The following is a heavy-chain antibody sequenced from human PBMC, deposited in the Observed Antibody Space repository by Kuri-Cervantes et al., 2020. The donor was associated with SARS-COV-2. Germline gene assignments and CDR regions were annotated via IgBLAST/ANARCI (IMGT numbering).Heavy chain of an antibody. V-gene: IGHV4-59*12. CDR1: GGSISSYY. CDR2: IYYSGST. Sequence: ESLKISCTVSGGSISSYYWSWIRQPPGKGLEWIGYIYYSGSTNYNPSLKSRVTISVDTSKNQFSLKLSSVTAADTAVYYCARGLSSVDCSGGSCYYFDYWGQGTLVTAS. J-gene: IGHJ4*02. D-gene: IGHD2-15*01. CDR3: ARGLSSVDCSGGSCYYFDY.